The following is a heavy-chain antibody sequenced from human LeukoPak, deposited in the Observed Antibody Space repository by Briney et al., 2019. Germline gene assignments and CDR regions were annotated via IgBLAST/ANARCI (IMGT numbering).Heavy chain of an antibody. CDR1: GFTFNRYE. Sequence: GGSLRLSCAASGFTFNRYEMNWVRQAPGKGLEWVSYISGSGSTIYYADSVKGRFTISRDNAKNSLYLQMNSLRAEDAAVYYCARGDGGYYYGMDVWGRGTTVTVSS. V-gene: IGHV3-48*03. J-gene: IGHJ6*02. CDR3: ARGDGGYYYGMDV. D-gene: IGHD5-24*01. CDR2: ISGSGSTI.